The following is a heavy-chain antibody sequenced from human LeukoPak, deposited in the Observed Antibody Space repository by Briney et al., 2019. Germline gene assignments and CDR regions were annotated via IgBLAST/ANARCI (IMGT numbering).Heavy chain of an antibody. CDR2: MNPNSGNT. CDR1: GCTFTSYD. CDR3: ARGSKSDTAMSDY. Sequence: ASVKVSCKASGCTFTSYDINWVRQATGQGLEWMGWMNPNSGNTGYAQKFQGRVTMTRNTSISTAYMELSSLRSEDTAVYYCARGSKSDTAMSDYWGQGTLVTVSS. J-gene: IGHJ4*02. D-gene: IGHD5-18*01. V-gene: IGHV1-8*01.